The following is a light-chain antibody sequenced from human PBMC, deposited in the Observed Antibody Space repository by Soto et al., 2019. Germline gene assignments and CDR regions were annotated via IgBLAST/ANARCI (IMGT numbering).Light chain of an antibody. V-gene: IGKV3-20*01. J-gene: IGKJ1*01. CDR2: GAS. Sequence: EIVMTQSPATLSVSPGERATLSCRASQSVSNNYLAWYQQKPGQAPRLLIYGASNRATGIPDRFSGSGSGTDFTLTISRVEPEDFAVYHCQQFATSPRTFGQGTKVDIK. CDR3: QQFATSPRT. CDR1: QSVSNNY.